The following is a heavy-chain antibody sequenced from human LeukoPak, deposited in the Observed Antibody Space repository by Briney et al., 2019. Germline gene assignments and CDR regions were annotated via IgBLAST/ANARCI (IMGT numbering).Heavy chain of an antibody. CDR3: ARDYYDSSGYSLSDY. J-gene: IGHJ4*02. D-gene: IGHD3-22*01. Sequence: GASVKVSCKASGYTFTGYYMHWVRQAPGQGLEWMGWINPNSGGTNYAQKFQGRVTMTRDTSISTAYMELSRLRSEDTAVYYCARDYYDSSGYSLSDYWGQGTLVTVSS. V-gene: IGHV1-2*02. CDR1: GYTFTGYY. CDR2: INPNSGGT.